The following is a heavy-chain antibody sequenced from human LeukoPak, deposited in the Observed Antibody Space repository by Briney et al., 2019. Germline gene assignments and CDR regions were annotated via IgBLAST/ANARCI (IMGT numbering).Heavy chain of an antibody. D-gene: IGHD2-15*01. CDR2: INSDGSRT. CDR3: AKDPYKVVVAAQGFDP. Sequence: GGSLRLSCAASGFTFSSYWMHWVRQAPGKGLVWVSRINSDGSRTSYADSVKGRFTISRDNSKNTLYLQMNSLRAEDTAVYYCAKDPYKVVVAAQGFDPWGQGTLVTVSS. CDR1: GFTFSSYW. V-gene: IGHV3-74*01. J-gene: IGHJ5*02.